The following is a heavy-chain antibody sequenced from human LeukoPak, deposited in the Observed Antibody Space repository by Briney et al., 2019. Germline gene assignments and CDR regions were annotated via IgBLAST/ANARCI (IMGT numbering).Heavy chain of an antibody. J-gene: IGHJ6*03. D-gene: IGHD1-14*01. Sequence: PSETLSLTCAVYGGSFSDSYWTWIRQRPGKGLEWIGEIRHSGTTNFNPSLQSRVSISVDTAKNQFFLRVASMTAADTVLYYCARGRKVSGVRRINWARHENYFFYYIDVWGKGTTVSVSS. CDR1: GGSFSDSY. CDR3: ARGRKVSGVRRINWARHENYFFYYIDV. CDR2: IRHSGTT. V-gene: IGHV4-34*01.